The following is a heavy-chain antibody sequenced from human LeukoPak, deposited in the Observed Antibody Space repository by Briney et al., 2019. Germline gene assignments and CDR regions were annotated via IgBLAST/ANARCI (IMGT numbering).Heavy chain of an antibody. CDR3: ARRRFIAAAGYYFDY. Sequence: ASVKVSCRASGYTFTSYDINWVRQATGQGLEWMGWMNPNSGNTGYAQKFQGRVTMARNTPISTAYMELSSLRSEDTAVYYCARRRFIAAAGYYFDYWGQGTLVTVSS. J-gene: IGHJ4*02. V-gene: IGHV1-8*01. CDR1: GYTFTSYD. CDR2: MNPNSGNT. D-gene: IGHD6-13*01.